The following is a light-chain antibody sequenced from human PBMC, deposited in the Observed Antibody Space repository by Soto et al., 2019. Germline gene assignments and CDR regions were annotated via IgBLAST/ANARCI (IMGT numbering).Light chain of an antibody. CDR2: GVS. J-gene: IGKJ5*01. Sequence: EIVLTQSPGTLSLSPGERATLSCRASQSVTSNYLAWYQQKPGQAPRLLIYGVSSRATGVPDRFSGSGSGTDFTLTISRLEPEDFAVYFCQQRSNWITFGQGTRLEIK. CDR1: QSVTSNY. CDR3: QQRSNWIT. V-gene: IGKV3D-20*02.